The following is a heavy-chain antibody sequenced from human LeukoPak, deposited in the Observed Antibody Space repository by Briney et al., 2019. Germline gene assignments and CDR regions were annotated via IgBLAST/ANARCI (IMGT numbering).Heavy chain of an antibody. J-gene: IGHJ2*01. D-gene: IGHD5-24*01. Sequence: GASVKVSCXASGYTFTSYYMHWVRQASGQGLEWMGIINPSGGSTSYAQKFQGRVTMTRDTSTSTVYMELSSLRSEDTAVYYCARDPSRRDGYREGWYFDLWGRGTLVTVSS. CDR3: ARDPSRRDGYREGWYFDL. CDR2: INPSGGST. CDR1: GYTFTSYY. V-gene: IGHV1-46*01.